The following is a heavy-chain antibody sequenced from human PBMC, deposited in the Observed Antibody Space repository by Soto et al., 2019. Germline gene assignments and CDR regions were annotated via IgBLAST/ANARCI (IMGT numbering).Heavy chain of an antibody. CDR1: GGTFSSYT. D-gene: IGHD4-17*01. CDR2: IIPILGIA. CDR3: ARGATTVTVYDY. V-gene: IGHV1-69*02. J-gene: IGHJ4*02. Sequence: ASVKVSCKASGGTFSSYTIIWVRQAPGQGLEWMGRIIPILGIANYAQKFQGRVTITADKSTSTAYMGLSSLRSEDTAVHYCARGATTVTVYDYWGQGTLVTVSS.